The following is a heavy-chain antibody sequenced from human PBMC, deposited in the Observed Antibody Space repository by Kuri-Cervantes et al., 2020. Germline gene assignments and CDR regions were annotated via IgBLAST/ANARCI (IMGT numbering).Heavy chain of an antibody. CDR1: GGSFSGYS. CDR3: ARGRQYYYYYYMDV. V-gene: IGHV4-34*01. Sequence: SETLSLTCAVYGGSFSGYSWSWIRQPPGKGLEWIGEINHSGSTNYNPSLKSRVTISVDTPKNQFSLKLSSVTAADTAVYYCARGRQYYYYYYMDVWGKGTTVTVSS. J-gene: IGHJ6*03. CDR2: INHSGST.